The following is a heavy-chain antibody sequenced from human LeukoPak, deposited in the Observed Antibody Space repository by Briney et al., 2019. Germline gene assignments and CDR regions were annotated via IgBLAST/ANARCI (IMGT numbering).Heavy chain of an antibody. CDR2: VSDSGGST. CDR1: GFTFSSYS. D-gene: IGHD3-3*01. J-gene: IGHJ3*02. Sequence: GGSLRLSCAASGFTFSSYSISWVRQAPGKGLEWVSAVSDSGGSTYHAVSVRGRFTISRDNSKNTVHLQMNSLRAEDTAIYYCATTIFGVTHAFDIWGQGTMVTVSS. CDR3: ATTIFGVTHAFDI. V-gene: IGHV3-23*01.